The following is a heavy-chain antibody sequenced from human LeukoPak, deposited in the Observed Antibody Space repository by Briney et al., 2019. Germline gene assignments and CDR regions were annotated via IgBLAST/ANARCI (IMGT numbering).Heavy chain of an antibody. J-gene: IGHJ4*02. CDR1: GFTVSSNY. CDR2: ISGSGDNT. Sequence: AGGSLRLSCAASGFTVSSNYMSWVRQAPGKGLEWVSGISGSGDNTYYADSVKGRFTVSRDNSKNTLYLQMNSLRAEDTAIYYCAKGSGYDTDFDYWGQGTLVTVSS. V-gene: IGHV3-23*01. CDR3: AKGSGYDTDFDY. D-gene: IGHD3-9*01.